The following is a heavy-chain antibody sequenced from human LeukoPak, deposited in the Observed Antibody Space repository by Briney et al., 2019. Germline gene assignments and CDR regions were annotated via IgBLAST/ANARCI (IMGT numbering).Heavy chain of an antibody. V-gene: IGHV1-2*06. CDR2: INPNSGGT. CDR3: ARGYSSSWYYFDY. D-gene: IGHD6-13*01. CDR1: GYTFTGCY. Sequence: ASVKVSCKASGYTFTGCYMHWVRQAPGQGLEWMGRINPNSGGTNYAQKFQGRVTMTRDTSISTAYMELSRLRSDDTAVYYCARGYSSSWYYFDYWGQGTLVTASS. J-gene: IGHJ4*02.